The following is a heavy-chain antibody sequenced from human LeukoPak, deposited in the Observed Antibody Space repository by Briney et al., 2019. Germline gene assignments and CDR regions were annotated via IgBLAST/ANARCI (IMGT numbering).Heavy chain of an antibody. V-gene: IGHV1-69*04. Sequence: ASVKVSCKASGGTFSSYAISWVRQAPGQGLEWMGRIIPILGTANYAQKFQGRVTITADKSTSTAYMELSSLRSEDTAVYYCARDLGSTTSPDLWGRGTLVTVSS. CDR2: IIPILGTA. CDR3: ARDLGSTTSPDL. CDR1: GGTFSSYA. J-gene: IGHJ2*01. D-gene: IGHD2-2*01.